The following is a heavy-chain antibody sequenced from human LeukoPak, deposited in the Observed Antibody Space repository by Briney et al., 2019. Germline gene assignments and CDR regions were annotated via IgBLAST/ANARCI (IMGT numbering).Heavy chain of an antibody. J-gene: IGHJ1*01. CDR2: TIPFLGTA. CDR3: STWRYYDSGALH. CDR1: GGTFSNDA. D-gene: IGHD3-22*01. V-gene: IGHV1-69*05. Sequence: SVKVSCKASGGTFSNDAISWVRQAPGQGLEWMGGTIPFLGTADYAQKFQGRVTITTDESTSTAYMELTSLRSEDTAMYYCSTWRYYDSGALHRGQGTLVTVSS.